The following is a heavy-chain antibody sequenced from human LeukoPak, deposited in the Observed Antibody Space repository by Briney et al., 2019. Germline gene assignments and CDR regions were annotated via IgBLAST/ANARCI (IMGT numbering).Heavy chain of an antibody. V-gene: IGHV1-8*01. J-gene: IGHJ5*02. CDR2: MNPNSGNT. D-gene: IGHD3-22*01. CDR3: ARCPDYYDSSGYYYGDTWFDP. CDR1: GYTFTSYD. Sequence: ASVKVPCKASGYTFTSYDINWVRQATGQGLEWMGWMNPNSGNTGYAQKFQGRVTMTRNTSISTAYMELSSLRSEDTAVYYCARCPDYYDSSGYYYGDTWFDPWGQGTLATVSS.